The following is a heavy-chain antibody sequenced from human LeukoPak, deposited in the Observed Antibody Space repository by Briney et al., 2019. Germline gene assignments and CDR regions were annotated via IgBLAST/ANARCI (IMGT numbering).Heavy chain of an antibody. J-gene: IGHJ4*02. CDR1: GFTFSSYA. CDR3: ARDKIVGATYFDY. Sequence: GGSLRLSCAASGFTFSSYAMTWVRQAPGKGLEWVSAISGSGGSTYYADFVKGRFTISRDNSKNTLFLQMNSLRAEDAAVYYCARDKIVGATYFDYWGQGTLVTVSS. V-gene: IGHV3-23*01. D-gene: IGHD1-26*01. CDR2: ISGSGGST.